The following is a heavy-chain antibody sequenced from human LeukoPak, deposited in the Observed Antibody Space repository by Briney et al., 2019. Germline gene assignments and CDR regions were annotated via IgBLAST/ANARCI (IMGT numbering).Heavy chain of an antibody. CDR3: ATRWQQLGTDPFDY. V-gene: IGHV3-21*01. D-gene: IGHD6-13*01. Sequence: PGRSLRLSCAASGFTFSSYSMNWVRQAPGKGLEWVSSISSSSSYIYYADSVKGRFTISRDNAKNSLYLQMNSLRAEDTAVYYCATRWQQLGTDPFDYWGQGTLVTVSS. CDR2: ISSSSSYI. CDR1: GFTFSSYS. J-gene: IGHJ4*02.